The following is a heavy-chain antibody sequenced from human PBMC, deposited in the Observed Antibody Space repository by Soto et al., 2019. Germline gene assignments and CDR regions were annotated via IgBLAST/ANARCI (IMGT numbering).Heavy chain of an antibody. D-gene: IGHD6-13*01. Sequence: ETLSLTCTVSGDSISTYYWSWIRQPPGKGLQWIGYIFYSGGTAYNPSLESRVSISLDMSKKQFSLKLNSVTAADTAAYYCARVQLVQKVXDYWGQGTKVTVYS. V-gene: IGHV4-59*01. J-gene: IGHJ4*02. CDR2: IFYSGGT. CDR3: ARVQLVQKVXDY. CDR1: GDSISTYY.